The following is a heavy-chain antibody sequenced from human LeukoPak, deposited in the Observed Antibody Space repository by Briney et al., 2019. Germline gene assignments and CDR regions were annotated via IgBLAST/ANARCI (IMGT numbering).Heavy chain of an antibody. V-gene: IGHV3-15*01. J-gene: IGHJ5*02. CDR3: TKEDGWSDP. Sequence: GGSLRLSCAASGFTFSSYWMGWVRQAPGKGLEWVGRIKSKIHGGTIDYAAPVKGRFTISRDDSKNTLYLQMNSLKTEDTAVYYCTKEDGWSDPWGQGTLVTVSS. CDR1: GFTFSSYW. CDR2: IKSKIHGGTI. D-gene: IGHD5-24*01.